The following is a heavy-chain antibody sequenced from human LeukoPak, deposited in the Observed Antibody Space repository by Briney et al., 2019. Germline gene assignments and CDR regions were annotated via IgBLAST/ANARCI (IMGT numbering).Heavy chain of an antibody. Sequence: GGSPRLSCAASGFTFSGYAMSWVRQAPGKGLEWVSAISGSGGSTYYADSVKGRFTISRDNSKNTLYLQMNSLRAEDTAVYYCAKRLAVVVVPAAPMDVWGKGTTVTVSS. V-gene: IGHV3-23*01. CDR2: ISGSGGST. CDR3: AKRLAVVVVPAAPMDV. D-gene: IGHD2-2*01. J-gene: IGHJ6*04. CDR1: GFTFSGYA.